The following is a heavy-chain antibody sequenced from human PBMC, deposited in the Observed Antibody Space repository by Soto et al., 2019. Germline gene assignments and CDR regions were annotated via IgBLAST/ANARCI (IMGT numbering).Heavy chain of an antibody. CDR3: ARGRYYYDSSGYYYGGDY. CDR2: MNPNSGNT. V-gene: IGHV1-8*01. CDR1: GYTFTSYD. D-gene: IGHD3-22*01. Sequence: QVQLVQSGAEVKKPGASVKVSCKASGYTFTSYDINWVRQATGQGLEWMGWMNPNSGNTGYAQKFQGRVTMTRNTSISTVYMELSSLRSEDTAVYYCARGRYYYDSSGYYYGGDYWGQGTLVTVSS. J-gene: IGHJ4*02.